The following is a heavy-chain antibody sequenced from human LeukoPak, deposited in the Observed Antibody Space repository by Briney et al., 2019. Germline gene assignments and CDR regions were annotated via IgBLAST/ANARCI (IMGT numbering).Heavy chain of an antibody. CDR3: AREPRDYYYGMDV. J-gene: IGHJ6*02. CDR2: IYYSGST. CDR1: GGSISSSSYY. V-gene: IGHV4-39*07. Sequence: SETLSLTCTVSGGSISSSSYYWGWIRQPPGKGLEWIGSIYYSGSTYYNPSLKSRVTISVDTSKNQFSLKLSSVAAADTAVYYCAREPRDYYYGMDVWGQGTTVTVSS.